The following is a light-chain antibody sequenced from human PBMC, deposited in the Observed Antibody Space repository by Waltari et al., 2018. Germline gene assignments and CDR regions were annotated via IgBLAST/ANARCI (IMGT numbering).Light chain of an antibody. CDR2: GEN. CDR3: NSRDNRGQAVI. CDR1: SLRSGD. V-gene: IGLV3-19*01. J-gene: IGLJ2*01. Sequence: SSELTQDPAVSVALGQTIRITCQRDSLRSGDASWYQQKPGQAPVLVMFGENNRPSGVPDRFSGSISGSTISFTITGAQAEDEADYYCNSRDNRGQAVIFGGGTKVTVL.